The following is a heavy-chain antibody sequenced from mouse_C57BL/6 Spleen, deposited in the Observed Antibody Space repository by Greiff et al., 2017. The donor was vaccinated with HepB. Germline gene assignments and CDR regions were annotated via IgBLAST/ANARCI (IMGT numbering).Heavy chain of an antibody. CDR2: IWRGGST. Sequence: QVQLKQSGPGLVQPSQSLSITCTVSGFSLTSYGVHWVRQSPGKGLEWLGVIWRGGSTDYNAAFISRLSISKDNSKSQVFFKMNSLQADDTAIYYCASTGTGPFAYWGQGTLVTVSA. J-gene: IGHJ3*01. V-gene: IGHV2-2*01. CDR3: ASTGTGPFAY. D-gene: IGHD4-1*01. CDR1: GFSLTSYG.